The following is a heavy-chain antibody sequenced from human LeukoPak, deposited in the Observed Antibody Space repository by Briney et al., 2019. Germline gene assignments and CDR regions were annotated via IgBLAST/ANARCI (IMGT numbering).Heavy chain of an antibody. Sequence: SSETLSLTCAVYGGSFSGYYWSRIRQPPGKGLEWIGYIYYSGSTNYNPSLKSRVTISVDTSKNQFSLKLSSVTAADTAVYYCARRGQPNGSDPWGQGTLVTVSS. CDR3: ARRGQPNGSDP. CDR2: IYYSGST. J-gene: IGHJ5*02. V-gene: IGHV4-59*01. D-gene: IGHD1-14*01. CDR1: GGSFSGYY.